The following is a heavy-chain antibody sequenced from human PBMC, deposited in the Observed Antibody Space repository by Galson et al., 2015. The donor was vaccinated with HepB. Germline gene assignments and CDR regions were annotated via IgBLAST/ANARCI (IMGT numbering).Heavy chain of an antibody. V-gene: IGHV3-74*03. CDR1: GFTFNNYK. CDR2: IDSDERGT. D-gene: IGHD2-2*01. CDR3: AKGPLGYCSSIRCHTTYGMDV. Sequence: SLRLSCAATSGFTFNNYKIHWVRHVPGKGLVWVAYIDSDERGTKYADSVKGRFTISRDNARNTLYLQMNSLRVEDTAVYYCAKGPLGYCSSIRCHTTYGMDVWGQGTTVTVSS. J-gene: IGHJ6*02.